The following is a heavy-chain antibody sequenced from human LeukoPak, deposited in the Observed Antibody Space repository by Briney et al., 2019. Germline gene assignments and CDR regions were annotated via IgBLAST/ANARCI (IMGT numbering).Heavy chain of an antibody. D-gene: IGHD3-22*01. CDR3: ARVYDSSGYYPSGFDY. J-gene: IGHJ4*02. CDR2: INPNSGGT. V-gene: IGHV1-2*02. CDR1: GYTFTGYY. Sequence: GASVKVSCKASGYTFTGYYMHWVRQAPGQGLEWMGWINPNSGGTNYAQKFQGRVTMTRDTSIGTAYMELSRLRSDDTAVYYCARVYDSSGYYPSGFDYWGQGTLVTVSS.